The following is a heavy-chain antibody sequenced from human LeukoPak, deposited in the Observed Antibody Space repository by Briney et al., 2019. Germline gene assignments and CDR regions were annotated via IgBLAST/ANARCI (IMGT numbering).Heavy chain of an antibody. CDR2: IKSKTDGGTT. V-gene: IGHV3-15*01. CDR3: TRDQSDNWNDDRRFDY. D-gene: IGHD1-1*01. CDR1: GFTVNNAW. J-gene: IGHJ4*02. Sequence: GGSLRLSCAASGFTVNNAWMSWVRQAPGKGLEWVGRIKSKTDGGTTDYAALVKGRFTISRDDSKNMLYLQMNSLKTEDTAVYYCTRDQSDNWNDDRRFDYWGQGTLVTVSS.